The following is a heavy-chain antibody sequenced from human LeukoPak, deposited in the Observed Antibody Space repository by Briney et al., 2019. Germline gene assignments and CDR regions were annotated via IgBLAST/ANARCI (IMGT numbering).Heavy chain of an antibody. CDR3: ASSHDSSGYYYYGMDV. D-gene: IGHD3-22*01. CDR2: INHSGST. Sequence: PSETLSLTCAVYGGSFSGYYWSWLRQPPGKGLEWIGEINHSGSTNYNPSLKSRVTISVDTSKNQFSLKLSSVTAADTAVYYCASSHDSSGYYYYGMDVWGQGTTVTVSS. CDR1: GGSFSGYY. V-gene: IGHV4-34*01. J-gene: IGHJ6*02.